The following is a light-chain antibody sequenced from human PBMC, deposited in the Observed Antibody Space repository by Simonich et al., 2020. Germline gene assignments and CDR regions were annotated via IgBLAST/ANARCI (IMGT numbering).Light chain of an antibody. J-gene: IGLJ2*01. CDR3: SSYTSSSTLV. Sequence: QSALTQPASVSGSPGQSVTISCTGTSSDVGGYNYVSWYQQHPGKAPKHMIYDVSNRTSGVSNRFSGSKSGNTASLTISGLQAEDEADYYCSSYTSSSTLVFGGGTKLTVL. CDR1: SSDVGGYNY. V-gene: IGLV2-14*03. CDR2: DVS.